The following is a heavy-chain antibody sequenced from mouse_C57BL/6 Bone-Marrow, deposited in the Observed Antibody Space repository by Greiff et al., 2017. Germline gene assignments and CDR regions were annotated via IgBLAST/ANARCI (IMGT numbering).Heavy chain of an antibody. CDR2: INSDGGST. CDR1: EYEFPSHD. D-gene: IGHD2-4*01. Sequence: EVQVVESGGGLVQPGESLKLSCESNEYEFPSHDMSWVRKTPEKRLELVAAINSDGGSTYYPDTMERRFIISRDNTKKTLYLQMSSLRSEDTALDYGARQMGLRRRGYAMDYWGQGTSVTVSS. J-gene: IGHJ4*01. CDR3: ARQMGLRRRGYAMDY. V-gene: IGHV5-2*01.